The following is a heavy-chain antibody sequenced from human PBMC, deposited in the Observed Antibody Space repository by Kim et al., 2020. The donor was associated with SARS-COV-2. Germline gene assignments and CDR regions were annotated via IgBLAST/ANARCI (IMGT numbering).Heavy chain of an antibody. CDR1: GFTFSSYA. CDR2: ISGSGGST. J-gene: IGHJ2*01. Sequence: GGSLRLSCAASGFTFSSYAMSWVRQAPGKGLEWVSAISGSGGSTYYADSVKGRFTISRDNSKNTLYLQMNSLRAEDTAVYYCAKPPDSSWYQTGLAYWYFDLWGRGTLVTVAS. D-gene: IGHD6-13*01. CDR3: AKPPDSSWYQTGLAYWYFDL. V-gene: IGHV3-23*01.